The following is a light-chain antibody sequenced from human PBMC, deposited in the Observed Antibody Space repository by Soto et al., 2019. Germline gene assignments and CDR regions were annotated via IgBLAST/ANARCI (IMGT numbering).Light chain of an antibody. CDR1: QTILFPSNNRNY. CDR2: RAS. Sequence: DIVLTQSPDSLAVSLGERATINCKTSQTILFPSNNRNYLAWYQQKPGQPPKLLIYRASTRESGVPDRFSGSGSGTDFTLTISSLQAEDVAVYYCQHGTFGQGTKVQIK. J-gene: IGKJ1*01. CDR3: QHGT. V-gene: IGKV4-1*01.